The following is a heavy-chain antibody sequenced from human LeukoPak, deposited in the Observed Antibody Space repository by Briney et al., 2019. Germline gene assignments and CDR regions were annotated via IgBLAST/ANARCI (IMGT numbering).Heavy chain of an antibody. J-gene: IGHJ3*02. CDR3: VRHCCSAPSKRTFDI. CDR1: GGSISSSDYY. D-gene: IGHD2-15*01. V-gene: IGHV4-39*01. CDR2: ISDSGST. Sequence: PSETLSLTCTVSGGSISSSDYYWGCIRQSPGKGLEWIGTISDSGSTYYNPSLKSRVITSVDTSKNQFSLKLSSVTAADTAVYYCVRHCCSAPSKRTFDIWGQGTLVTVSS.